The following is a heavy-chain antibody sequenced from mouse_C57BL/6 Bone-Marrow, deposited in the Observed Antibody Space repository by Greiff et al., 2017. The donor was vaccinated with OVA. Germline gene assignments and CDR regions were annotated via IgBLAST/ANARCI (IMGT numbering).Heavy chain of an antibody. CDR3: AREGGTVDY. D-gene: IGHD1-1*01. V-gene: IGHV1-76*01. CDR1: GYTFTDYY. CDR2: IYPGSGNT. Sequence: VQLQQSGAELVRPGASVKLSCKASGYTFTDYYINWVKQRPGQGLEWIARIYPGSGNTYYNEKFKGKATLTAEKSSSTAYMQLSSLTSEDSAVYFCAREGGTVDYWGQGTTLTVSS. J-gene: IGHJ2*01.